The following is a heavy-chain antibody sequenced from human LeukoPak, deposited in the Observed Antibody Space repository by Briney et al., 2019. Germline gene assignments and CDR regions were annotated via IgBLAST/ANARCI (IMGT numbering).Heavy chain of an antibody. CDR1: GGTFSSYA. J-gene: IGHJ4*02. D-gene: IGHD4-17*01. Sequence: SVKVSCKASGGTFSSYAISWVRQAPGQGLEWMGGIIPIFGTANYAQKFQGRVTITADESTSTAYMELSSLRSEDTAVYYRAIWPTVSNHYFDYWGQGTLVTVSS. CDR2: IIPIFGTA. V-gene: IGHV1-69*01. CDR3: AIWPTVSNHYFDY.